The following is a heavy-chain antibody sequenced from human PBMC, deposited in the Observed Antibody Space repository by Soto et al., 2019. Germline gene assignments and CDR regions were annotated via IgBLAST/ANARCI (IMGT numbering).Heavy chain of an antibody. CDR3: ARGGYSTRQTNYYYCDGMDV. Sequence: QVQLVQSGAEVKKPGSSVKVSCKASGGTFSSYAISWVRQAPGQGLEWMGGIIPIFGTANYAQKFQGRVTIAADESPSTAYMELSSLRSEDTAVYYCARGGYSTRQTNYYYCDGMDVWGQGTTVTVSS. D-gene: IGHD6-13*01. J-gene: IGHJ6*02. CDR1: GGTFSSYA. CDR2: IIPIFGTA. V-gene: IGHV1-69*01.